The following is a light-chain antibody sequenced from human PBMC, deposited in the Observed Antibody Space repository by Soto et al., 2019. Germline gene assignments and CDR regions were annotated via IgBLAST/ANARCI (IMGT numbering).Light chain of an antibody. V-gene: IGKV3-11*01. CDR2: DAS. CDR1: QSVRSS. CDR3: QQRSSWPWT. Sequence: EILLTQSPATLSLSPGERATLSCRASQSVRSSLAWYQQKPGQAPRLLIYDASNRATGIPGRFSGSGSGTDVTLTISNLEPEEFAVYYCQQRSSWPWTFGQGAKVEIK. J-gene: IGKJ1*01.